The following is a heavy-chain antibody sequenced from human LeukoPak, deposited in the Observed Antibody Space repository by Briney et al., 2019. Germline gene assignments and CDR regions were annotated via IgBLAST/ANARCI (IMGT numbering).Heavy chain of an antibody. CDR2: TYYRSKWYS. Sequence: SQTLSLTCAISGDSVSRNTAGWNWIRQSPSRGLEWLGRTYYRSKWYSDFAPSVRNRITINPDTSKNQFSLQLNSVTPEDTAVYYCARGGLISLANPPLGLFDIGGKGQWSPSLQ. J-gene: IGHJ3*02. CDR1: GDSVSRNTAG. D-gene: IGHD5-12*01. V-gene: IGHV6-1*01. CDR3: ARGGLISLANPPLGLFDI.